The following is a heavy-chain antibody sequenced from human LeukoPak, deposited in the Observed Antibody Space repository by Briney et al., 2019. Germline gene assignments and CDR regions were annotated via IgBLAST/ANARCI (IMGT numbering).Heavy chain of an antibody. CDR1: GGSFSGYY. CDR2: INHSGST. Sequence: KPSETLSLTCAVYGGSFSGYYWSWIRQPPGKGLEWIGEINHSGSTNYNPSLKSRVTISVDTSKNQFSLKLSSVTAADTAVYYCARGQLYYDILTGYSLWGQGTLVTVSS. J-gene: IGHJ4*02. V-gene: IGHV4-34*01. D-gene: IGHD3-9*01. CDR3: ARGQLYYDILTGYSL.